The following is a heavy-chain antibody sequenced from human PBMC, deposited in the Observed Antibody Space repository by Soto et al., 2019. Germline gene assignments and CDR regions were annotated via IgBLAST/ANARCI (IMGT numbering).Heavy chain of an antibody. CDR3: ARYPRLGHYYDSSGHSRGAFDI. D-gene: IGHD3-22*01. J-gene: IGHJ3*02. CDR2: IYYSGST. Sequence: SETLSLTCTVSGGSISSGDYYWSWIRQPPGKGLEWIGYIYYSGSTYYNPSLKSRVTISVDTSKNQFSLKLSSVTAADTAVYYCARYPRLGHYYDSSGHSRGAFDIWGQGTMVTVSS. CDR1: GGSISSGDYY. V-gene: IGHV4-30-4*01.